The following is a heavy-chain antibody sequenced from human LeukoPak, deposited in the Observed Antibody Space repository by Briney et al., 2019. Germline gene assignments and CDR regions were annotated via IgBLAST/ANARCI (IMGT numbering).Heavy chain of an antibody. J-gene: IGHJ4*02. CDR3: AKGDSFGSGSYFHY. CDR1: GFTFSSYS. CDR2: ISGNGGHT. Sequence: PGGSLRLSCAASGFTFSSYSINWVRQAPGKGLEWVSTISGNGGHTYYADSVKGRFTISRDNSEKTLYLQMSSLRAEDTAVYYCAKGDSFGSGSYFHYWGQGTLVTVSS. V-gene: IGHV3-23*01. D-gene: IGHD3-10*01.